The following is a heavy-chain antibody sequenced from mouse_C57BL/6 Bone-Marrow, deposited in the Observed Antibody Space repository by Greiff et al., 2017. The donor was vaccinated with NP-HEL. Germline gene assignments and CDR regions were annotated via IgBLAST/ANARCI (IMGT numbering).Heavy chain of an antibody. CDR1: GYTFTSYW. Sequence: QVQLQQPGAELVKPGASVKLSCKASGYTFTSYWMQWVKQRPGQGLEWIGEIDPSDSYTNYNQKFKGKATLTVDTSSSTAYMQLSSLTSEDSAVYYCALYDYPDYWGQGTTLTVSS. CDR3: ALYDYPDY. CDR2: IDPSDSYT. V-gene: IGHV1-50*01. D-gene: IGHD2-4*01. J-gene: IGHJ2*01.